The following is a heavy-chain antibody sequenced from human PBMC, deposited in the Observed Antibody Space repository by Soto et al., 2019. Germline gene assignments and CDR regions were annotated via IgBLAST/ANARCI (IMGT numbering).Heavy chain of an antibody. J-gene: IGHJ4*02. D-gene: IGHD3-16*02. Sequence: SETLSLTCAVYGGSFSGYYWSWIRQPPGKGLEWIGEINHSGSTNYNPSLKSRVTISVDTSKNQFSLKLGSVTAADTAVYYCARGTGFGTGTFGGVIVVYSYYFDYWGQGTLVTVSS. CDR2: INHSGST. V-gene: IGHV4-34*01. CDR3: ARGTGFGTGTFGGVIVVYSYYFDY. CDR1: GGSFSGYY.